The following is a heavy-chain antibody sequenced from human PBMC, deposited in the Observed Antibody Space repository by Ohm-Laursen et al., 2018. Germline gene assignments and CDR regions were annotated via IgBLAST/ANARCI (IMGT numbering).Heavy chain of an antibody. V-gene: IGHV3-11*01. Sequence: GSLRLSCAASGFTFSDYYMSWIRQAPGKGLEWVSYISSSGSTIYYADSVKGRFTISRDNAKNSLYLQINSLRVEDTAVYYCAREERGSDFQGIDYWGQGTLVTVSS. CDR3: AREERGSDFQGIDY. J-gene: IGHJ4*02. D-gene: IGHD3/OR15-3a*01. CDR2: ISSSGSTI. CDR1: GFTFSDYY.